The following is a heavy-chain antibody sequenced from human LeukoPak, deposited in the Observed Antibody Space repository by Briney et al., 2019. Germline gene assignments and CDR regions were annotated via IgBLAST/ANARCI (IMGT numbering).Heavy chain of an antibody. CDR1: GGSISSYY. V-gene: IGHV4-59*01. CDR3: AGKKNCSGGSCYPDY. CDR2: IYYSGST. Sequence: PSETLSLTCTVSGGSISSYYWSWIRQPPGKGLEWTGYIYYSGSTNYNPSLKSRVTISVDTSKNQFSLKLSSVTAADTAVYYCAGKKNCSGGSCYPDYWGQGTLVTVSS. J-gene: IGHJ4*02. D-gene: IGHD2-15*01.